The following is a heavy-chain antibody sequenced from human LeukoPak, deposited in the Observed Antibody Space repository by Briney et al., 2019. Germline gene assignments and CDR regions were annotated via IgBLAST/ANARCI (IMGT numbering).Heavy chain of an antibody. CDR3: ARDTVYDSSGYYYDY. J-gene: IGHJ4*02. CDR2: IYSGGST. V-gene: IGHV3-53*01. CDR1: GFTVSSNY. D-gene: IGHD3-22*01. Sequence: XGSLRLSCAASGFTVSSNYMSWVRQAPGKGLEWVSVIYSGGSTYYADSVKGRFTISRDNSKNTLYLQMNSLRAEDTAVYYCARDTVYDSSGYYYDYWGQGTLVTVSS.